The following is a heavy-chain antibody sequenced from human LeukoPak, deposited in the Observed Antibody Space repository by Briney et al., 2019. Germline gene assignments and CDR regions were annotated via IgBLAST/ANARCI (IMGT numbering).Heavy chain of an antibody. D-gene: IGHD3-22*01. CDR2: IKQDGSEK. Sequence: GGSLRLSCAASGFTFSSYWMSWVRQAPGKGLEWVANIKQDGSEKYYVDSVKGRFTTSRDNAKNSLYLQMNSLRAEDTAVYYCAREFYYYDSSGYWGYWGQGTLVTVSS. CDR3: AREFYYYDSSGYWGY. V-gene: IGHV3-7*01. CDR1: GFTFSSYW. J-gene: IGHJ4*02.